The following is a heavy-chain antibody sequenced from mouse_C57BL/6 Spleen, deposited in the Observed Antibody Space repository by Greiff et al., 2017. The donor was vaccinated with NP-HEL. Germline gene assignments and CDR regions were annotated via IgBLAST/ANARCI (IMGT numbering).Heavy chain of an antibody. Sequence: VQLQQSGAELVKPGASVKMSCKASGYTFTSYWITWVKQRPGQGLEWIGDIYPGSGSTNYNEKFKSKATLTVDTSSSTAYMQLSSLTSEDSAVYYCARTERQLRLRAWFAYWGQGTLVTVSA. V-gene: IGHV1-55*01. CDR3: ARTERQLRLRAWFAY. J-gene: IGHJ3*01. CDR2: IYPGSGST. CDR1: GYTFTSYW. D-gene: IGHD3-2*02.